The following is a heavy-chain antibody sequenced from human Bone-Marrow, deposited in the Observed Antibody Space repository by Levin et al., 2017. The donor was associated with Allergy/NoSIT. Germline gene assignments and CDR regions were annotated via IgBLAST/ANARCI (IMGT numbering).Heavy chain of an antibody. Sequence: SETLSLTCAVSGYSISSDYYWGWIRQPPGKGLEWIGNIHETGSTKYNPSLKSRFTISVDTSKNQFSLQLNSVTAADKAVYFCAREYYVDVWGKGTTVTVSS. V-gene: IGHV4-38-2*02. CDR1: GYSISSDYY. CDR3: AREYYVDV. J-gene: IGHJ6*03. CDR2: IHETGST.